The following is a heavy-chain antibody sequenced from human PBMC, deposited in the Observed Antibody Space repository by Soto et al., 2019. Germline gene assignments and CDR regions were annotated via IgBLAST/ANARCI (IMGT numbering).Heavy chain of an antibody. D-gene: IGHD6-13*01. CDR2: IYYSGST. CDR3: ARDSSSWALDY. J-gene: IGHJ4*02. V-gene: IGHV4-59*01. Sequence: SETLSLTCTVSGGSIGGYYGSWIRQPPRKGLEWIGYIYYSGSTNYNPSLKSRVTISVDTSKNQFSLKLSSVTAADTAVYYCARDSSSWALDYWGRGTLVTVSS. CDR1: GGSIGGYY.